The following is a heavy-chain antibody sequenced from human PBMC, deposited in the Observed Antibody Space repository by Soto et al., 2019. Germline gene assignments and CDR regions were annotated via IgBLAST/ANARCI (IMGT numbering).Heavy chain of an antibody. CDR2: ISLNSGSI. V-gene: IGHV3-9*01. Sequence: PGGSLRLSCAASGFTFDDYAMHLVRQSPGKGLEWVSCISLNSGSIGYADSVKGRFTISRDNAKNSLYLQMNSLRAEDTALYYCAKDMREGAAGTRTYAFDIWGKGPLVTVSS. CDR3: AKDMREGAAGTRTYAFDI. CDR1: GFTFDDYA. J-gene: IGHJ3*02. D-gene: IGHD6-13*01.